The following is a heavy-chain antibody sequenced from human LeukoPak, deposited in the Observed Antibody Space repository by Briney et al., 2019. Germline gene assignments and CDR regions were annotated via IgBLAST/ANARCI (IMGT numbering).Heavy chain of an antibody. J-gene: IGHJ6*02. CDR1: GGSISSGSYY. CDR2: IYTSGST. CDR3: AREDIVVVPAAIDYYYYGMDV. V-gene: IGHV4-61*02. Sequence: NPSETLSLTCTVSGGSISSGSYYWSWIRQPAGKGLEWIGRIYTSGSTNYNPSLKSRVTISVDTSKNQCSLKLSSVTAADTAVYYCAREDIVVVPAAIDYYYYGMDVWGQGTTVTVSS. D-gene: IGHD2-2*01.